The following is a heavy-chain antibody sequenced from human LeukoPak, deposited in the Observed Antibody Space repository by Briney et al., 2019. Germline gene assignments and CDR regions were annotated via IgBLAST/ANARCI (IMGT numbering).Heavy chain of an antibody. V-gene: IGHV4-4*07. J-gene: IGHJ3*02. D-gene: IGHD6-13*01. CDR1: GGSISSYY. Sequence: IPSETLSLTCTVSGGSISSYYWSWIRQPAGKGLEWIGRIYSSGGTDYNPSLKSRVTMSVDTSKNQFSLKLRSVTAADTAVYYCARGIAAASERAFDIWGQGTMVTVSS. CDR2: IYSSGGT. CDR3: ARGIAAASERAFDI.